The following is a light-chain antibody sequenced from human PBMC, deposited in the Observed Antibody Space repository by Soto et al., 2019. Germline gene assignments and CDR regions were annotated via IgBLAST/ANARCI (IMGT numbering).Light chain of an antibody. CDR2: DVS. CDR1: SSDVGGYNY. CDR3: CSYAGSYTS. J-gene: IGLJ1*01. Sequence: ALTQPRSVSGSPGQSVTISCTGTSSDVGGYNYVSWYQQHPGKAPKLMIYDVSKRPSGVPDRFSGSKSGNTASLTISGLQAEDEADYYCCSYAGSYTSFGTGTKVTVL. V-gene: IGLV2-11*01.